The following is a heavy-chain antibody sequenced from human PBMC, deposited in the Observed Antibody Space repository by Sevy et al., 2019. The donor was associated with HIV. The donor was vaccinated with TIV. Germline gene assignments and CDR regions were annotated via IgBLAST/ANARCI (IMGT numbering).Heavy chain of an antibody. D-gene: IGHD1-26*01. J-gene: IGHJ4*02. CDR1: GFTFSNAW. Sequence: GGSLRLSCAASGFTFSNAWMSWVRQAPGKGLEWVGRIKSKTDGGTTDYAAPVKGRFTISRDDSKNTLYLQMNSLKTEDTAVYYCTTDRRELLRAVDYWGQGTLVTVSS. V-gene: IGHV3-15*01. CDR3: TTDRRELLRAVDY. CDR2: IKSKTDGGTT.